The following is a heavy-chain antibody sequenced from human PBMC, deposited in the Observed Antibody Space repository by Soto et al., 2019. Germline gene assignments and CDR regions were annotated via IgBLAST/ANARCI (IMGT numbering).Heavy chain of an antibody. CDR2: IYPGDSDT. CDR3: ARVPPKTGYWFDP. V-gene: IGHV5-51*01. CDR1: GYSFTSYW. J-gene: IGHJ5*02. Sequence: GDSLKISCKGSGYSFTSYWIGWVRQMPGKGLEWMGIIYPGDSDTRYSPSFQGQVTISADKSISTAYLQWSSLKASDTAMYYCARVPPKTGYWFDPWGQGTLVTVSS.